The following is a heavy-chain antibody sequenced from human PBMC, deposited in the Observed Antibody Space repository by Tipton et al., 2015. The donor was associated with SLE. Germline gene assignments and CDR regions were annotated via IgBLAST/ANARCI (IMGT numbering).Heavy chain of an antibody. CDR3: ARRTSPYNSSWHDAFDI. CDR2: IYHTGST. D-gene: IGHD6-13*01. CDR1: GGSITSDNW. Sequence: TLSLTCTVSGGSITSDNWWSWVRQPPGKGLEWIGEIYHTGSTKYNPSLRSRVTISVDTSKNQFSLTLTSVTSADTAVYYCARRTSPYNSSWHDAFDIWGQGTLVTVSS. V-gene: IGHV4-4*02. J-gene: IGHJ3*02.